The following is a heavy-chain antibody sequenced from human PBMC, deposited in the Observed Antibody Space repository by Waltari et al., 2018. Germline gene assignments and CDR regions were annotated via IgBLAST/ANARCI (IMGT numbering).Heavy chain of an antibody. J-gene: IGHJ6*03. CDR3: ARGEEKATITDYYYYMAV. CDR2: IYDTGKT. Sequence: QVQLHESGPGLVKPSETLSLLCTVSGGSISSSSYFGNWIRQPPGKGLEWIGSIYDTGKTYYNPSLMGRVTMSIDTSKNQFSLKLSSVTAADTAVYYCARGEEKATITDYYYYMAVWGKGTTVSISS. D-gene: IGHD5-12*01. CDR1: GGSISSSSYF. V-gene: IGHV4-39*07.